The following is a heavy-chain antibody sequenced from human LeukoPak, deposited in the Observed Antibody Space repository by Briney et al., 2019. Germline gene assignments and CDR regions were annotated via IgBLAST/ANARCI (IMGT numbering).Heavy chain of an antibody. V-gene: IGHV1-18*04. CDR2: ISAYNGNT. J-gene: IGHJ4*02. Sequence: GASVKVSCKASGYTFSSYGISWVRQAPGQGLEWLGWISAYNGNTNYAQKPQGRVTMTTDTSTNTAYMEMRSLRSDDTAVYYCARDTPYSSGYYSSDYWGQGTLVTVSS. CDR1: GYTFSSYG. CDR3: ARDTPYSSGYYSSDY. D-gene: IGHD3-22*01.